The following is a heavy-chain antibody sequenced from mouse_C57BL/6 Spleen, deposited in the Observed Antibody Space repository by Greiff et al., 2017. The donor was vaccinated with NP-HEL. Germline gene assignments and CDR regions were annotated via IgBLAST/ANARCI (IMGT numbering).Heavy chain of an antibody. V-gene: IGHV1-39*01. Sequence: VQLKQSGPELVKPGASVKISCKASGYSFTDYNMNWVKQSNGKSLEWIGVINPNNGTTSYNQKFKGKATLTVDQSSSTAYMQLNSLTSEDSAVYYCASVVTTVGAMDYWGQGTSVTVSS. D-gene: IGHD1-1*01. CDR3: ASVVTTVGAMDY. J-gene: IGHJ4*01. CDR2: INPNNGTT. CDR1: GYSFTDYN.